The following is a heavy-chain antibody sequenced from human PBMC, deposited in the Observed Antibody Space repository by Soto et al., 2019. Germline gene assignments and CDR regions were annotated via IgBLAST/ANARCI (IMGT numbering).Heavy chain of an antibody. D-gene: IGHD6-13*01. Sequence: SGGSLRLSCAASGFTFSSYGMHWVRQAPGKGLEWVAVISYDGSNKYYADSVKGRFTISRDNSKNTLYLQMNSLRAEDTAVYYCAKAGLAAAGTVWWSIDYWGQGTLVTVSS. V-gene: IGHV3-30*18. CDR2: ISYDGSNK. CDR3: AKAGLAAAGTVWWSIDY. CDR1: GFTFSSYG. J-gene: IGHJ4*02.